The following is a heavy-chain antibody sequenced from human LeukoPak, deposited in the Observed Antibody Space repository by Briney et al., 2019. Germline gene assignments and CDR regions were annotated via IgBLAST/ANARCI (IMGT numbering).Heavy chain of an antibody. D-gene: IGHD6-13*01. V-gene: IGHV3-30*04. CDR1: GFTFSSYA. CDR2: ISYDGSNK. J-gene: IGHJ4*02. CDR3: AREDSSSWCPDY. Sequence: PGRSLRLSCAVSGFTFSSYAMHGVRQAPGKGVEGVAVISYDGSNKYYADSVKGRFTISRDNSKNTLYLQMNSLRAEDTAVYYCAREDSSSWCPDYWGQGTLVTVSS.